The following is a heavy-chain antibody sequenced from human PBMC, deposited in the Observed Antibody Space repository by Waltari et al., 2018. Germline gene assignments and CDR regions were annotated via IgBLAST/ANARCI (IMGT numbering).Heavy chain of an antibody. CDR1: GFTFSSYS. V-gene: IGHV3-21*01. J-gene: IGHJ4*02. CDR3: ARDRRGQTDDY. Sequence: EVQLVESGGGLVKPGGSLRLSCAASGFTFSSYSMNWVRQAPGKGLEWVSSISSSSSYISYADSVKGRFTISRDNAKNSLYLQMNSLRAEDTAVYYCARDRRGQTDDYWGQGTLVTVSS. D-gene: IGHD5-12*01. CDR2: ISSSSSYI.